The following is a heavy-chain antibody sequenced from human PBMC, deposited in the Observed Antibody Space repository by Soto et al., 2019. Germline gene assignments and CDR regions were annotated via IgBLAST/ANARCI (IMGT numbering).Heavy chain of an antibody. J-gene: IGHJ6*02. Sequence: GGSLRLSCAASGFTFSSYWMQWVRQAPGKGLVWVSRINSDGSSTSYADSVKGRFTISRDNAKNTLYLQMNSLRAEDTAVYYCATPHFTMVRGADRYYYYGMDVWGQGTTVTVSS. V-gene: IGHV3-74*01. CDR2: INSDGSST. CDR3: ATPHFTMVRGADRYYYYGMDV. CDR1: GFTFSSYW. D-gene: IGHD3-10*01.